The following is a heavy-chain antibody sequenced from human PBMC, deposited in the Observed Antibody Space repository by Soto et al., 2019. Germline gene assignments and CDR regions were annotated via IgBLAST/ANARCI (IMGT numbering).Heavy chain of an antibody. CDR3: AKEPTDGYAYVDGFDV. D-gene: IGHD5-12*01. Sequence: QVELVESGGGVVQPGRSLRLSCAASGFTFNNYGVNWVRQAPGKGLEWVALISSAGSNAYYADFAKGRFTISRDNSKNMVYLQMNSLRDQDTSIYYCAKEPTDGYAYVDGFDVWGQGTMVTVSS. CDR2: ISSAGSNA. V-gene: IGHV3-30*18. CDR1: GFTFNNYG. J-gene: IGHJ3*01.